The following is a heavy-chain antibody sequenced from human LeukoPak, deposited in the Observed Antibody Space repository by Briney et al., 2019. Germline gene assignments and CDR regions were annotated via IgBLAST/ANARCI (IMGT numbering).Heavy chain of an antibody. J-gene: IGHJ4*02. D-gene: IGHD4-11*01. CDR2: INTDGSST. V-gene: IGHV3-74*01. CDR1: GFTFSSYW. CDR3: ARDHDYSMGDY. Sequence: PGGSLRLSCAASGFTFSSYWMHWVRHAPGKGLVWVSRINTDGSSTSYADSVKGRFTISRDNAKNTLYLQMNSLRAEDTAVYYCARDHDYSMGDYWGQGTLVTVSS.